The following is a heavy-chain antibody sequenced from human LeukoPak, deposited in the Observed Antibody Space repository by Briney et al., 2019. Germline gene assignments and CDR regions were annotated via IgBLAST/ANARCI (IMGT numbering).Heavy chain of an antibody. CDR2: ISYDGSNN. CDR3: ARSRDFYFDY. J-gene: IGHJ4*02. D-gene: IGHD2-21*02. V-gene: IGHV3-30*03. Sequence: PGGSLRLSCAASGFTFSSYGMHWVRQAPGKGLEWVAVISYDGSNNYYTDSVKGRFTISRDNAKNSLYLQMNNLRAEDTAVYYCARSRDFYFDYWGQGTLVTVSS. CDR1: GFTFSSYG.